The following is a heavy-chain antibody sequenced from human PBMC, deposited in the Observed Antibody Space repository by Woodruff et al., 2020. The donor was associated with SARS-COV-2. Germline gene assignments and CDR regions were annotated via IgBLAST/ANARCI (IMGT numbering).Heavy chain of an antibody. D-gene: IGHD3-22*01. V-gene: IGHV7-4-1*02. CDR3: ARDVVYYDSSGYPDAFDI. J-gene: IGHJ3*02. CDR2: INTNTGNP. Sequence: MGWINTNTGNPTYAQGFTGRFVFSLDTSVSTAYLQISSLKAEDTAVYYCARDVVYYDSSGYPDAFDIWGQGTMVTVSS.